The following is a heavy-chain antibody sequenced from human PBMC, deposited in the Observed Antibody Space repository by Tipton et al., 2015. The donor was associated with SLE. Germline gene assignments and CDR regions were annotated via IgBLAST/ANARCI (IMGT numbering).Heavy chain of an antibody. J-gene: IGHJ4*02. D-gene: IGHD2-8*01. V-gene: IGHV4-4*08. CDR3: ARHVRV. Sequence: TLSLTCSVSGGSISSHYWSWIRQTPGKGLEWIGYIYNSGSTYYNPSLKSRVTISVDTSKNQFSLKLSSVTAADTAVYYCARHVRVWGQGTLVTVSS. CDR1: GGSISSHY. CDR2: IYNSGST.